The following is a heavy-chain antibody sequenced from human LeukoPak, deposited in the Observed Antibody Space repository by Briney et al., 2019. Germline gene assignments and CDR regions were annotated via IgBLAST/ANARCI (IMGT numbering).Heavy chain of an antibody. CDR3: AKRGVVIRVILVGFHKEAYYFES. D-gene: IGHD3/OR15-3a*01. J-gene: IGHJ4*02. Sequence: GGSLRLSCAVSGITLNNYGMTWVRQAPGKGLEWVASISDSGGSTKYADSVKGRFTISGDNPKNTLYLQMNSLRAEDTAVFFCAKRGVVIRVILVGFHKEAYYFESWGQGALVTVSS. CDR2: ISDSGGST. V-gene: IGHV3-23*01. CDR1: GITLNNYG.